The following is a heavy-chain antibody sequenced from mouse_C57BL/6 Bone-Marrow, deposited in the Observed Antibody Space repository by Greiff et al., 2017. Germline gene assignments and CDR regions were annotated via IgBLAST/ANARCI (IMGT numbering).Heavy chain of an antibody. CDR2: INPSSGYT. D-gene: IGHD1-1*02. Sequence: VKLMESGAELAKPGASVKLSCKASGYTFTSYWMHWVKQRPGQGLEWIGYINPSSGYTKYNQKFKDKATVTADKSSSTAYMQLSSLTYEDSAVYYCASYGFAYWGQGTMVTVSA. J-gene: IGHJ3*01. CDR1: GYTFTSYW. V-gene: IGHV1-7*01. CDR3: ASYGFAY.